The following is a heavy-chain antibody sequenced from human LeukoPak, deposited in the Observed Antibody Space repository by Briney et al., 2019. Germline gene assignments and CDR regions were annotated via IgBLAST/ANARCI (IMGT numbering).Heavy chain of an antibody. CDR3: AKDLISSSWPNWFDP. J-gene: IGHJ5*02. Sequence: PGGSLRLSCAASGFTFSSYAMSWVRQAPGKGLEWVSAISGGSTYYADSVKGRFTISRDNSKNTLYLQMNSLRAEDTAVYYCAKDLISSSWPNWFDPWGQGTLVTVSS. CDR1: GFTFSSYA. D-gene: IGHD6-13*01. CDR2: ISGGST. V-gene: IGHV3-23*01.